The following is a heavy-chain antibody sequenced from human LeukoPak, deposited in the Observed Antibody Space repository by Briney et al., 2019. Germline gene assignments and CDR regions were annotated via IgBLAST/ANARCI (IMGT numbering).Heavy chain of an antibody. CDR3: AKDRIQLWPRNPPHEIDF. J-gene: IGHJ4*01. Sequence: GGSLRLSCAASGFTFSTYTMNWVRQAPGKGLEWVSSITSSSRYIYYADSVRGRFTISRDNAKNSLYLQMNSLRAEDTAIYFCAKDRIQLWPRNPPHEIDFWGHGTLVAVSS. CDR1: GFTFSTYT. V-gene: IGHV3-21*01. D-gene: IGHD1-1*01. CDR2: ITSSSRYI.